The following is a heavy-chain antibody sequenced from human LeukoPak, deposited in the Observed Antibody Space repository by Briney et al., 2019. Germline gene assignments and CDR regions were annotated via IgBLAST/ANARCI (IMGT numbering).Heavy chain of an antibody. J-gene: IGHJ6*02. V-gene: IGHV3-23*01. CDR2: IGESGGT. D-gene: IGHD3-16*01. Sequence: GGSLRLSCAASGFTFSKYAMNWVRQAPGKGLEWVSGIGESGGTYYADSVKGRFTISRDNSKNTLSLQMNSLRVEDTAVYYCAKAFGFSRSGVDVWGQGTTVTVSS. CDR1: GFTFSKYA. CDR3: AKAFGFSRSGVDV.